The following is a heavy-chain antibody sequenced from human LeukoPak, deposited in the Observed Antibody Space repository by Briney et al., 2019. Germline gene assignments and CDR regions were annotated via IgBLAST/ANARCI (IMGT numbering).Heavy chain of an antibody. J-gene: IGHJ4*02. D-gene: IGHD2-8*02. Sequence: GSLRLSCAASGFTFSSYWMSWVRQAPGKGLEWIGSIYYSGSTYYNPSLKSRVTISVDTSKNQFSLKLSSVTAADTAVYYCARHTGFWSFFDYWGQGTLVTVSS. CDR3: ARHTGFWSFFDY. V-gene: IGHV4-39*01. CDR1: GFTFSSYW. CDR2: IYYSGST.